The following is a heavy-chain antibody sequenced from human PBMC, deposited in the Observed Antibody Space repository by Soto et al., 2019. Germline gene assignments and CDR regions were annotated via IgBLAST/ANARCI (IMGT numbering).Heavy chain of an antibody. V-gene: IGHV3-21*01. CDR2: ISSSSSYI. CDR3: ARDLMVYAKYYFDY. Sequence: EVQLVESGGGLVKPGGSLRLSCAASGFTFSSYSMNWVRQAPGKGLEWVSSISSSSSYIYYADSVKGRFTISRDNAKNSLYLQMNSLRAEDTAVYYCARDLMVYAKYYFDYWGQGTLVTVSS. J-gene: IGHJ4*02. D-gene: IGHD2-8*01. CDR1: GFTFSSYS.